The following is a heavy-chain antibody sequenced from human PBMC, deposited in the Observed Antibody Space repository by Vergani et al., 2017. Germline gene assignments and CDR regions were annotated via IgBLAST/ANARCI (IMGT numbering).Heavy chain of an antibody. Sequence: QVQLVESGGGVVQPGRSLRLSCAASGFTFSSYAMNWVRQAPGKGLEWVAVISYDGSNKYYTDSVKGRFTISRDDSKSTLYLQMNSLTTEDTAVYYCVKGGDYSSSPSDFWGQGTLVAVSS. CDR3: VKGGDYSSSPSDF. J-gene: IGHJ4*02. V-gene: IGHV3-30*04. CDR1: GFTFSSYA. CDR2: ISYDGSNK. D-gene: IGHD6-6*01.